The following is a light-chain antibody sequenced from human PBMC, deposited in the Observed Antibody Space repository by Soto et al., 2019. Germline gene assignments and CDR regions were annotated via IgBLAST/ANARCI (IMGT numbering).Light chain of an antibody. V-gene: IGKV3-20*01. CDR3: QQYVRSPFT. CDR2: DVS. Sequence: EIVLTQSPGTLSLSPGERATLSCRASQNVGSSYLTWYQQKPGRAPRLLIYDVSSRATGIPDRFSGSGSGTDFTLTISRLEPEDCAVYYCQQYVRSPFTFGPGTKVDIK. J-gene: IGKJ3*01. CDR1: QNVGSSY.